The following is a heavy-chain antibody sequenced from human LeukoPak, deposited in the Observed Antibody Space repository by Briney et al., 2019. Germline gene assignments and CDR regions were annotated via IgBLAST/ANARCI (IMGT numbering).Heavy chain of an antibody. V-gene: IGHV1-69*13. CDR1: GGTFSSYA. J-gene: IGHJ3*02. CDR2: IIPFFGTA. CDR3: ARDRVVGLGIDNAFDI. D-gene: IGHD2-15*01. Sequence: SVKVSCKASGGTFSSYAISWVRQAPGQGLEWMGGIIPFFGTANYAQKLQGRVTITADESTSTAYMELSSLRSEDTAVYYCARDRVVGLGIDNAFDIWGHGTMVTVSS.